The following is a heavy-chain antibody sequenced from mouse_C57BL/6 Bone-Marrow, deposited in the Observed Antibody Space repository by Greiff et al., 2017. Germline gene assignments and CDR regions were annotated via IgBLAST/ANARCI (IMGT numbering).Heavy chain of an antibody. CDR2: IYPRSGNT. CDR3: ARHYSNLAWFAY. D-gene: IGHD2-5*01. CDR1: GYTFTSYG. Sequence: VQLQESGAELARPGASVKLSCKASGYTFTSYGISWVKQRTGQGLEWIGEIYPRSGNTYYNEKFKGKATLTADKSSSTAYMEVRSLTSEDSAVYFGARHYSNLAWFAYWGQGTLVTVSA. J-gene: IGHJ3*01. V-gene: IGHV1-81*01.